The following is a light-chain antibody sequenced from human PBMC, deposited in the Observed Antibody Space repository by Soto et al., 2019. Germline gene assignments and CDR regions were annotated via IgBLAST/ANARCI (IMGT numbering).Light chain of an antibody. Sequence: QSVLTQPASVSGSPGQSITISCTGTISDIGTYNYVSWYQQHPGKAPRLMIYEVSNRPSGVSIRFSGSKSGKTASLTISGLQAEDEAHYYCSTYTNSIAVFGGGTKLTVL. V-gene: IGLV2-14*01. CDR1: ISDIGTYNY. CDR3: STYTNSIAV. J-gene: IGLJ2*01. CDR2: EVS.